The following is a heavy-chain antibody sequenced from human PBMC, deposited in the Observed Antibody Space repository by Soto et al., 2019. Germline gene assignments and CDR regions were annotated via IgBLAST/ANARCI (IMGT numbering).Heavy chain of an antibody. J-gene: IGHJ4*02. D-gene: IGHD4-17*01. V-gene: IGHV4-59*04. CDR3: ARHDYGDGFSY. CDR1: GGSISRSV. Sequence: SETLSLTCTVSGGSISRSVGSWIRRPPGKGLEWIATIFSTGTTHYNPSLRSRVTISVDTSKNQFSLTVRSVTAADTAAYYCARHDYGDGFSYWGQGSQVTVSS. CDR2: IFSTGTT.